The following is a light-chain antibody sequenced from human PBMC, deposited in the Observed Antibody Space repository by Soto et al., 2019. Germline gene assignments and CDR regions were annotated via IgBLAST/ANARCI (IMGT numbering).Light chain of an antibody. Sequence: VVTQEPSLTVSPGGTVTLTCGSSTGTVTSGHYPFWFQQKAGQAPRTLIYDTNKRHSWTPARFSGSLLGGKAALTLSTAQPEDEADYYCLLSYSGARGVFGGGTKLTVL. CDR3: LLSYSGARGV. CDR2: DTN. V-gene: IGLV7-46*01. CDR1: TGTVTSGHY. J-gene: IGLJ2*01.